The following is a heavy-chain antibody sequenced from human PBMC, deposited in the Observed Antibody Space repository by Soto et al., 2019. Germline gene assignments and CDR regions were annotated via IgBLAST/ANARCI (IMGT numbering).Heavy chain of an antibody. CDR2: ISWNSGGI. J-gene: IGHJ4*02. D-gene: IGHD3-9*01. Sequence: SLRLSCAASGFTFDDYAMHWVRQGPGKGLEWVSGISWNSGGIGYADSVKGRFTISRDNAKNSLYLQMDRLRPEGTAFYYCAKSPHDILIGSAFDYWGQGTLVTSPQ. CDR1: GFTFDDYA. V-gene: IGHV3-9*01. CDR3: AKSPHDILIGSAFDY.